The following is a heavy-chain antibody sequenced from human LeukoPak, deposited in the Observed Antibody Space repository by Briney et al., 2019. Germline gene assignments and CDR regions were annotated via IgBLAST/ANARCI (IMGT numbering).Heavy chain of an antibody. V-gene: IGHV4-31*03. CDR3: AVAVVGTLYYFDY. Sequence: SQTLSLTCTVSGGSISSGGYYWSWIRQHPGKGLEWIGYIYYSGSTYYNPSLKSRVTISVDTSKNQFSLKLSSVTAADTAVYYCAVAVVGTLYYFDYWGQGTLVTVSS. J-gene: IGHJ4*02. CDR1: GGSISSGGYY. CDR2: IYYSGST. D-gene: IGHD6-19*01.